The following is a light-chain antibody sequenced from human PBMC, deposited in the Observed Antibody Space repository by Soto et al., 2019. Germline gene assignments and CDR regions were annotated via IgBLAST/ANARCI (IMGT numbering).Light chain of an antibody. CDR3: QQSYSTPPS. J-gene: IGKJ4*01. V-gene: IGKV1-39*01. Sequence: DIQMTQSPSSLSASVGDRVTITCRASQSISSYLNWYQQKPGKAPKLLIYAASSLQSGVPSRFSGSGSGTDFTLTISSLQPEDIATYYCQQSYSTPPSFGGGTTVEIK. CDR1: QSISSY. CDR2: AAS.